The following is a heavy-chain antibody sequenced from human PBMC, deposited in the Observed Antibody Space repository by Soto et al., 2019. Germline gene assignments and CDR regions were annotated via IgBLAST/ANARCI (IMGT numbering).Heavy chain of an antibody. CDR2: IYYSGST. Sequence: SETLSLTCTVSGGSISSGGYYWSWIRQHPGKGLEWIGYIYYSGSTYYNPSLKSRVTISVDTSKNQFSLKLSSVTAADTAVYYCARLRGSMDAFDIWGQGTMVTVSS. CDR1: GGSISSGGYY. CDR3: ARLRGSMDAFDI. D-gene: IGHD3-10*01. J-gene: IGHJ3*02. V-gene: IGHV4-31*03.